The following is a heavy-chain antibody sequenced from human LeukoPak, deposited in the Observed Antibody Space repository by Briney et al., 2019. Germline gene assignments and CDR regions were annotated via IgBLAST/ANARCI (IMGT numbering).Heavy chain of an antibody. D-gene: IGHD2/OR15-2a*01. CDR2: IYTSGST. J-gene: IGHJ6*03. Sequence: KPSETLSLTCTVSGGSISSYYWSWIRQPAGKGLEWIGRIYTSGSTNYNPSLKSRVTMSVDTSKNQFSLKLSSVTAEDTATYYCARGEFGDYYYFYMDVWGKGTTVTVSS. V-gene: IGHV4-4*07. CDR1: GGSISSYY. CDR3: ARGEFGDYYYFYMDV.